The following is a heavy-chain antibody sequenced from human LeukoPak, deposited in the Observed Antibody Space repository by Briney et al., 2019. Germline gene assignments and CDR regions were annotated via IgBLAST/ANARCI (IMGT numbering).Heavy chain of an antibody. Sequence: ASVKVSCKASGYTCTSYGISWVRQAPGQGLEWMGWISGSTGNTNYAQKLQGRVTMTTDTSTSTAYMELRSLRSDDTAVYYCARDYDSSGYYVTDYWGQGTLVTVSS. J-gene: IGHJ4*02. CDR3: ARDYDSSGYYVTDY. CDR2: ISGSTGNT. V-gene: IGHV1-18*01. D-gene: IGHD3-22*01. CDR1: GYTCTSYG.